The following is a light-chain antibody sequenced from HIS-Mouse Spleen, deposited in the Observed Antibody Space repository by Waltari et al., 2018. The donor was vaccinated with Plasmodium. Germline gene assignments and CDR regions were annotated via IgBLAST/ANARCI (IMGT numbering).Light chain of an antibody. CDR2: EDS. CDR1: ALPKKY. V-gene: IGLV3-10*01. Sequence: SYELTQPPSVSVSPGQTARITCSGDALPKKYAYWYQQKSGQAPVLVIDEDSKRPSGMAERVSGSSSGTMATLTISGAQVEDEADYYCYSTDSSGNHRVFGGGTKLTVL. CDR3: YSTDSSGNHRV. J-gene: IGLJ2*01.